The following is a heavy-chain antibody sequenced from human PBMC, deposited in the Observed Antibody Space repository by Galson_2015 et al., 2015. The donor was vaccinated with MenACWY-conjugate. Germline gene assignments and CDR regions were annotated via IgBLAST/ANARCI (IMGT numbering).Heavy chain of an antibody. V-gene: IGHV1-69*13. D-gene: IGHD3-3*01. J-gene: IGHJ6*02. Sequence: SVKVSCKASGGTFRSYAIGWVRQAPGQGLEWMGGIIPIFGTTDYAQKFQGRVTITADEYTSTGYMELSSLRSEDTAIYYCARLAGDFWSGYNVSFYYGLDVWGQGTTVTVSS. CDR2: IIPIFGTT. CDR1: GGTFRSYA. CDR3: ARLAGDFWSGYNVSFYYGLDV.